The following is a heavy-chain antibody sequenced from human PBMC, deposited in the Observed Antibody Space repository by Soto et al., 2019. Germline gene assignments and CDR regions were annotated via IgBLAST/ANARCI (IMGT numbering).Heavy chain of an antibody. CDR2: INPSGGTT. Sequence: SSVKVSFKAAGYTFTRHNVHWVRQAPGQCLEWMAIINPSGGTTYYLQKFDGRVTLTTDTSTSTVHMELSSLRSDDTAVYYCARVRGGGSEYFSDYWGQGTLVTVSP. J-gene: IGHJ4*02. V-gene: IGHV1-46*01. D-gene: IGHD2-15*01. CDR3: ARVRGGGSEYFSDY. CDR1: GYTFTRHN.